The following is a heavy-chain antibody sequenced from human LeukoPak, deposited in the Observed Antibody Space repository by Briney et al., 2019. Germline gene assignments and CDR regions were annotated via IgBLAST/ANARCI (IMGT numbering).Heavy chain of an antibody. V-gene: IGHV4-59*01. J-gene: IGHJ5*02. D-gene: IGHD4-23*01. Sequence: SETLSLTCTVSGGSISSYYWSWIRQPPGKGLEWIGYIYYSGSTNYNPSLKSRVTISVDTSKNQFSLKLSSVTAADTAVYYCAREARRTTVAGWFDPWGQGTLVTVSS. CDR1: GGSISSYY. CDR3: AREARRTTVAGWFDP. CDR2: IYYSGST.